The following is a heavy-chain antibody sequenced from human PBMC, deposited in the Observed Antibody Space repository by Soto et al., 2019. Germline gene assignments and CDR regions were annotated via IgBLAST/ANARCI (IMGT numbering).Heavy chain of an antibody. Sequence: EVLLVESGGDLVHPGGSLRLSCAASGFVFSDFWMTWVRQAPGKGLEWVANIKQDGSEKYYVDSVKGRFTISRDNAKNSLYLQMNSLRAEDTAVYYCARDRYCASPSCDLHNWFDPWGQGTLVTVSS. CDR2: IKQDGSEK. CDR3: ARDRYCASPSCDLHNWFDP. CDR1: GFVFSDFW. D-gene: IGHD2-2*01. J-gene: IGHJ5*02. V-gene: IGHV3-7*03.